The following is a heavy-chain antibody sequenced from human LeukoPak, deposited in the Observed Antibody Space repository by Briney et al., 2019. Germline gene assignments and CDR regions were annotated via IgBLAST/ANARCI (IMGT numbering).Heavy chain of an antibody. CDR1: GGTFSIYA. CDR3: ASVPLAGYSGYDPYFDY. Sequence: SVTVSFKASGGTFSIYAISWVRQAPGQGLEWMGGIIPIFGTANYAQKFQGRVTITTDESTSTAYMELSSLRSEDTAVYYCASVPLAGYSGYDPYFDYWGQGTLVTVSS. CDR2: IIPIFGTA. D-gene: IGHD5-12*01. J-gene: IGHJ4*02. V-gene: IGHV1-69*05.